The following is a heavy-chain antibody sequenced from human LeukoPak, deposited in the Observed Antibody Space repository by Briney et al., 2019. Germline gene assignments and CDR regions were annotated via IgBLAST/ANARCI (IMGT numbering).Heavy chain of an antibody. CDR1: GGSISSSSYY. Sequence: SETLSLTCTVSGGSISSSSYYWGWIRQPPGKGLEWIGSIYYRGGTYYNPSLKSRVTISVDTSKNQFSLKLSSVTAADTAVYYCARGYCSGGSCYSYYYYNYMDVWGKGTTVTVSS. D-gene: IGHD2-15*01. CDR2: IYYRGGT. CDR3: ARGYCSGGSCYSYYYYNYMDV. V-gene: IGHV4-39*07. J-gene: IGHJ6*03.